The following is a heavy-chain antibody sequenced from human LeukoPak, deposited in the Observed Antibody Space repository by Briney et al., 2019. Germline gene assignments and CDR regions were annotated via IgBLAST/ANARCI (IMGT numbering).Heavy chain of an antibody. Sequence: TSETLSLTCAVYGGSFSGYYWSWIRQPPGKGLEWIGEINHGGSTNYNPSLKSRVTISVDTSKNQFSLKLSSVTAADTAVYYCARGGDIVVVPAAARNYYYYMDVWGKGTTVTVSS. CDR1: GGSFSGYY. J-gene: IGHJ6*03. D-gene: IGHD2-2*01. V-gene: IGHV4-34*01. CDR3: ARGGDIVVVPAAARNYYYYMDV. CDR2: INHGGST.